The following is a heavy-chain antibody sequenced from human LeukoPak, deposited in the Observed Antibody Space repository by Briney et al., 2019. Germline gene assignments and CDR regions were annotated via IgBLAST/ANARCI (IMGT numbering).Heavy chain of an antibody. CDR1: GFTFSSYA. CDR3: AKNHCSSTSCYLFDH. CDR2: ISGSGGST. J-gene: IGHJ4*02. V-gene: IGHV3-23*01. D-gene: IGHD2-2*01. Sequence: GGSLRLSCAASGFTFSSYAMSWVRQAPGKGLEWVSAISGSGGSTYYADSVKGRFTISRDNSKNTLYLQMNSLRAEDTAVYYCAKNHCSSTSCYLFDHWGQGTLVTVSS.